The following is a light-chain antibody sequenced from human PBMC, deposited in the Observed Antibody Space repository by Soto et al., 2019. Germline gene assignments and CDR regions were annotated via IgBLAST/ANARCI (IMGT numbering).Light chain of an antibody. V-gene: IGLV2-23*01. Sequence: QSALTQPASVSGSPGQSITIPCTETSSDVGSYNLVSWYQQHPGKAPKLMIYEDSKRPSGVSNRFSGSKSGYTASLTISGLQAEDEADYYCYSSATSRVLFGGGTKVTVL. J-gene: IGLJ2*01. CDR2: EDS. CDR3: YSSATSRVL. CDR1: SSDVGSYNL.